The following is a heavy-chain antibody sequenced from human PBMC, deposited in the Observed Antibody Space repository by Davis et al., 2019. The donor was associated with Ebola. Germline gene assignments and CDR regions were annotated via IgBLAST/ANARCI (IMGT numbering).Heavy chain of an antibody. J-gene: IGHJ6*04. V-gene: IGHV3-33*01. CDR2: IWYDGSNK. Sequence: PSETLSLTCAASGFTFSSYGMHWVRQAPGKGLEWVAVIWYDGSNKYYVDSVMGRFTISRDNSKNTLYLQMNSLRAEDTAVYYCARDRGTGTTGSYGMDVWGKGTTVTVSS. CDR3: ARDRGTGTTGSYGMDV. D-gene: IGHD1-1*01. CDR1: GFTFSSYG.